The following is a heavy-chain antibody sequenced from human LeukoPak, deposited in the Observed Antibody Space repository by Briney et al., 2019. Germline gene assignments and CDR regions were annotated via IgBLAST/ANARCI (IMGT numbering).Heavy chain of an antibody. J-gene: IGHJ3*02. CDR2: ISGSGGST. CDR1: GFTFSSYA. D-gene: IGHD1-26*01. Sequence: GGSLRLSCAASGFTFSSYAMSWVRQTPGKGLEWVSAISGSGGSTYYADSVKGRFTISRDNSKNTLYLQMNSLRAEDTAVYYCAKREYSGSHYPRGAFDIWGQGTMVTVSS. CDR3: AKREYSGSHYPRGAFDI. V-gene: IGHV3-23*01.